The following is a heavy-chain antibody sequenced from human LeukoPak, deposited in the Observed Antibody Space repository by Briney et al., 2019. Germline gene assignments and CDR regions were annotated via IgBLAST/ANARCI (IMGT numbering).Heavy chain of an antibody. CDR1: GFTLSSYA. V-gene: IGHV3-30-3*01. J-gene: IGHJ4*02. CDR2: ISSDGSNK. Sequence: PGGSLRLSCAASGFTLSSYAMHWVRQAPGKGLEWVAVISSDGSNKYYADSVKGRFTISRDNSKNTLYLQMNSLRAEDTAVYYCARDAQRARPSIAAPGGLDYWGQGTLVTVSS. D-gene: IGHD6-6*01. CDR3: ARDAQRARPSIAAPGGLDY.